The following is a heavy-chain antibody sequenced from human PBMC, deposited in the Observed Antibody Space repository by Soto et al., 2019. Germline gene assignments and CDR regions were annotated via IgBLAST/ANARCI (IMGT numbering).Heavy chain of an antibody. J-gene: IGHJ3*02. CDR3: ARAAIAAAGLDAFDS. V-gene: IGHV3-20*01. D-gene: IGHD6-13*01. CDR2: INWNGGST. CDR1: GFTFDDYG. Sequence: EVQLVESGGGVVRPGGSLRLSCAASGFTFDDYGMSWVRQAPGKGLEWVSGINWNGGSTGYADSVKGRFTISRDNAKNSLERRRNSLRAVDAGLDHGARAAIAAAGLDAFDSWGQGTMVTVSS.